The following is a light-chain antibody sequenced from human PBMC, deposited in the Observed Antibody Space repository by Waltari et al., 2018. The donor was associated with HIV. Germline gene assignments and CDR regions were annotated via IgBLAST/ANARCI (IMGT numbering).Light chain of an antibody. CDR1: QSVSSIY. V-gene: IGKV3-20*01. J-gene: IGKJ1*01. CDR2: GAS. Sequence: EIVLTQSTGNLSLSPGERANFSCRASQSVSSIYLAWYQQHPGQAPRPLIYGASSRATGIPDRFSGSGSGTDCTRTISRLAPGDFAVYYGQQYGSSPPWTFGQGTKVEIK. CDR3: QQYGSSPPWT.